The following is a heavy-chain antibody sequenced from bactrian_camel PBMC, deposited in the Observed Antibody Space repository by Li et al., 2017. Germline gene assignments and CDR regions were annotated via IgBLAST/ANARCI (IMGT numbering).Heavy chain of an antibody. V-gene: IGHV3S40*01. CDR2: IDSGGYT. CDR1: GFTFSSSD. J-gene: IGHJ4*01. Sequence: VQLVESGGGQVQPGGILRVSCEGSGFTFSSSDMSWVRQAPGKEREGIASIDSGGYTNYAGSVKGRFTISADDSNYTMYLQMNNLKPEDTAMYICSADKDGGSCGFGVFGQGTQVTVS. D-gene: IGHD6*01.